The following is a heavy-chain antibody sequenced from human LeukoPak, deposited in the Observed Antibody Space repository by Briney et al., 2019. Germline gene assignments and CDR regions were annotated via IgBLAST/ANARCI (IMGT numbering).Heavy chain of an antibody. CDR3: ARVVSRTSCYEPAY. CDR2: INPNSGGT. D-gene: IGHD2-2*01. V-gene: IGHV1-2*02. CDR1: GYTFTGCY. J-gene: IGHJ4*02. Sequence: ASVKVSCKASGYTFTGCYMHWVRQAPGQGLEWMGWINPNSGGTNYAQKFQGRVTMTRDTSISTAYMELSRLRSDDTAVYYCARVVSRTSCYEPAYWGQGTLVTVSS.